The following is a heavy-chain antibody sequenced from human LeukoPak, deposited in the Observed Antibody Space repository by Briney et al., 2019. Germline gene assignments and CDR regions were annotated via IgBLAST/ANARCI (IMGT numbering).Heavy chain of an antibody. CDR3: ATVYYFDY. Sequence: GGSLRLSCAASGFTFSSYAMSWVRQAPGKGLEWVSAIIGSVGRTYYADSVKGRFTISRDISKNTLYLQMSRLGAEDTAVYYCATVYYFDYWGQGTLVTVSS. CDR1: GFTFSSYA. V-gene: IGHV3-23*01. CDR2: IIGSVGRT. J-gene: IGHJ4*02.